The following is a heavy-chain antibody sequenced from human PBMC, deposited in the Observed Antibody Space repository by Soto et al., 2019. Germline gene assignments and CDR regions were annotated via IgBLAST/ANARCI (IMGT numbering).Heavy chain of an antibody. V-gene: IGHV1-69*13. D-gene: IGHD1-20*01. J-gene: IGHJ6*02. CDR1: GGTFSSYA. CDR2: IIPIFDTA. Sequence: SVKVSCKASGGTFSSYAISWVRQAPGQGLEWMGGIIPIFDTANYAQKFQGRVTITADESTSTAYMELSSLRSEDTAVYYCARGITGTTHYYGMDVWGQGTTVTVSS. CDR3: ARGITGTTHYYGMDV.